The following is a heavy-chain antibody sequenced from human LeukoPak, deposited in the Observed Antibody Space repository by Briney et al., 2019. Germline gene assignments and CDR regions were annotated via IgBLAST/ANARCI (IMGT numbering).Heavy chain of an antibody. J-gene: IGHJ4*02. D-gene: IGHD6-19*01. CDR1: GFTFSSYA. CDR2: ISGSGGST. Sequence: GGSLRLSCAASGFTFSSYAMSWVRQAPGKGLEWVSAISGSGGSTYYADSVKGRFTISRDNSKNTLYLQMNSLRAEDTAVYYRAKERFGSSGWYERGYFDYWGQGTLVTVSS. CDR3: AKERFGSSGWYERGYFDY. V-gene: IGHV3-23*01.